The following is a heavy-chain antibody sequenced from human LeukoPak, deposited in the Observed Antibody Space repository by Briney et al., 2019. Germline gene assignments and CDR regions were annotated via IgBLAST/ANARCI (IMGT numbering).Heavy chain of an antibody. J-gene: IGHJ4*02. CDR2: TSDSGDGT. CDR3: AKGGGSRNFDY. CDR1: GFTFSNYA. D-gene: IGHD1-26*01. V-gene: IGHV3-23*01. Sequence: GGSLRPSCAASGFTFSNYAMSWVRQAPGKGLEWVSLTSDSGDGTYYADSVKGRFTISRDNSKNTLYLQMNSLRAEDTAVYYCAKGGGSRNFDYWGQGTLVTVSS.